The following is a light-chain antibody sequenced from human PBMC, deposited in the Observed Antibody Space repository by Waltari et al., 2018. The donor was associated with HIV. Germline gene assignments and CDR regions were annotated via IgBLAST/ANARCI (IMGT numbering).Light chain of an antibody. Sequence: DIVMTQSPDSLAVSLGERATINCKSSQSLLYTSNNRNYLAWFQQKPGQPPKLLISWTSTRESGVPDRFSGAGSGTDFTLSISSLQAEDVAVYYCQQYYDSAYTFGQGTKLEIK. J-gene: IGKJ2*01. CDR2: WTS. V-gene: IGKV4-1*01. CDR3: QQYYDSAYT. CDR1: QSLLYTSNNRNY.